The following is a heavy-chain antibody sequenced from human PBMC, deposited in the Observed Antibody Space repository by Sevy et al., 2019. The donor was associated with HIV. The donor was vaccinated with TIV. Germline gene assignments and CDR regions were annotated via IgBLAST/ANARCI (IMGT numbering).Heavy chain of an antibody. CDR3: TRDMYGIDY. Sequence: GGSLRLSCAASGFTFTNYWMHWVRQAPGKRLVWVSRVDNDGSGTNYADSVKGRFTISRDNAKNTVYLQMNSLRAEDTAVYYCTRDMYGIDYWGQGTLVTVSS. CDR1: GFTFTNYW. J-gene: IGHJ4*02. CDR2: VDNDGSGT. V-gene: IGHV3-74*01. D-gene: IGHD2-8*01.